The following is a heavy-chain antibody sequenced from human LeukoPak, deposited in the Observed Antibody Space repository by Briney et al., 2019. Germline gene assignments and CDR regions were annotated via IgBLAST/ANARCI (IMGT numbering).Heavy chain of an antibody. CDR2: INYSGST. D-gene: IGHD3-22*01. J-gene: IGHJ4*02. Sequence: SETLSLTCTVSGGSISSYYWNWIRQPPGKGLEWIGYINYSGSTNYNPSLKSRVTISVDTSKNQFSLKLSSVTAADTAVYYCARGADSSGYYSIFYFDYWGQGTLVTVSS. CDR3: ARGADSSGYYSIFYFDY. V-gene: IGHV4-59*01. CDR1: GGSISSYY.